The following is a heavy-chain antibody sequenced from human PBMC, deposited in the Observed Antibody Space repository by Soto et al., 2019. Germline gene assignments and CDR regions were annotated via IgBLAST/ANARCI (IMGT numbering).Heavy chain of an antibody. D-gene: IGHD6-19*01. J-gene: IGHJ4*02. Sequence: GGSLRLSCAASGFTFSSYSMNWVRQAPGKGLEWVSYISSSSSTIYYADSVKGRFTISRDNAKNSLYLQMNSLRDEDTAVYYCAKRGCSSDSVLRNFDYWGQGTLVTVSS. CDR3: AKRGCSSDSVLRNFDY. V-gene: IGHV3-48*02. CDR2: ISSSSSTI. CDR1: GFTFSSYS.